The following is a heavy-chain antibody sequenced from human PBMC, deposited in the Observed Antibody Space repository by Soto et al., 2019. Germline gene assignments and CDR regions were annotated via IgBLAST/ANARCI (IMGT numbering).Heavy chain of an antibody. V-gene: IGHV3-23*01. D-gene: IGHD2-15*01. J-gene: IGHJ6*03. CDR3: AKGLDGYCSGGSCFAYTYYYYYYMDF. Sequence: GGSLRLSCAASGFTFSIYAMSWVRQAPGKGLEWVSAISGSGGSTYYADSVKGRFTISRDNSKNTLYLQMNSPRAEDTAVYYCAKGLDGYCSGGSCFAYTYYYYYYMDFWGKGTTVTVSS. CDR2: ISGSGGST. CDR1: GFTFSIYA.